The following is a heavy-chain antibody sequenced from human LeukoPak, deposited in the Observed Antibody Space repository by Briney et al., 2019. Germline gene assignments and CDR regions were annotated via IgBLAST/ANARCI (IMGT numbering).Heavy chain of an antibody. CDR2: ISYSGST. CDR1: GGSVSSGFYY. D-gene: IGHD1-1*01. V-gene: IGHV4-61*01. Sequence: PSETLSLTCTVSGGSVSSGFYYWSWIRQPPGKGLVWIGYISYSGSTNYNPSLKSRVTISVDTSKNQFSLKLSSVTSADTAVYYCARVPISLYYFDYWGQGTLVTVSS. CDR3: ARVPISLYYFDY. J-gene: IGHJ4*02.